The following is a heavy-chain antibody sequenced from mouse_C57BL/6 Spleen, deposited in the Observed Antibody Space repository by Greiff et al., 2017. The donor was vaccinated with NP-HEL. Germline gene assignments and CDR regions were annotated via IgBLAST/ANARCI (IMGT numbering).Heavy chain of an antibody. CDR1: GYAFSSSW. J-gene: IGHJ2*01. V-gene: IGHV1-82*01. D-gene: IGHD1-1*01. Sequence: VQGVESGPELVKPGASVKISCKASGYAFSSSWMNWVKQRPGKGLEWIGRIYPGDGDTNYNGKFKGKATLTADKSSSTAYMQLSSLTSEDSAVYFGAKYYGSSPFDYWGQGTTLTVSS. CDR3: AKYYGSSPFDY. CDR2: IYPGDGDT.